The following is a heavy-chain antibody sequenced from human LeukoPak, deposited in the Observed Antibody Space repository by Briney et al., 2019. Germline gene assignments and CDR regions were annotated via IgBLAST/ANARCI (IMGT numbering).Heavy chain of an antibody. CDR1: GFTFSDYY. D-gene: IGHD6-19*01. CDR2: ISSSGSTI. Sequence: GGSLRLSCAASGFTFSDYYMSWIRQAPGKGLEWVSYISSSGSTIYYADSVKGRFTIPRDNVKNSLYLQMNSLRAEDTAVYYCARAHRTVSGTNIYYYYGMDVWGQGTTVTVSS. V-gene: IGHV3-11*01. CDR3: ARAHRTVSGTNIYYYYGMDV. J-gene: IGHJ6*02.